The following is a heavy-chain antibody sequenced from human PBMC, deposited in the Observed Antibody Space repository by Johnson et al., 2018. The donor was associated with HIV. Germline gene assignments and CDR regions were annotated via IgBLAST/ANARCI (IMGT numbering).Heavy chain of an antibody. CDR1: GFTFSSYA. CDR3: ARERNMIVVDDDAFDI. D-gene: IGHD3-22*01. Sequence: VQLVESGGGLVQPGRSLRLSCAASGFTFSSYAMHWVRQAPGKGLEWVAVISYDGSNKYYADSVKGRFTISRDNSKNTLYLQMNSLRAEDTAVYYCARERNMIVVDDDAFDIWGQGTMVTVSA. V-gene: IGHV3-30-3*01. CDR2: ISYDGSNK. J-gene: IGHJ3*02.